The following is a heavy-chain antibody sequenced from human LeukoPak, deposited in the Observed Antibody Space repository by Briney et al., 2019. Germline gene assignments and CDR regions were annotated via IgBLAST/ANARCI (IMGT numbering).Heavy chain of an antibody. Sequence: GESLKISCKGSGYSFSNYWIGWVRQMPGKGLEWMGIINPGDSDTRYSPSFQGQVTISADKSINTAYLQWSSLRASDTATYYCARQTGDKGIDYWGQGTLVTVSS. CDR3: ARQTGDKGIDY. D-gene: IGHD7-27*01. CDR2: INPGDSDT. V-gene: IGHV5-51*01. CDR1: GYSFSNYW. J-gene: IGHJ4*02.